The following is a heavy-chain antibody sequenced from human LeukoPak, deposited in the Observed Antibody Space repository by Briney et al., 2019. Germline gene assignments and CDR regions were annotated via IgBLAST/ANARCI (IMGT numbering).Heavy chain of an antibody. Sequence: GESLKISCKGSGYSFTGYWISWVRQMPGKGLEWMGRIDPSDSYTNYSPSFQGHVTISADKSISTAYLQWSSLKASDTAMYYCARGSIIAAAGTRWFDPWGQGTLVTVSS. V-gene: IGHV5-10-1*01. CDR2: IDPSDSYT. J-gene: IGHJ5*02. D-gene: IGHD6-13*01. CDR3: ARGSIIAAAGTRWFDP. CDR1: GYSFTGYW.